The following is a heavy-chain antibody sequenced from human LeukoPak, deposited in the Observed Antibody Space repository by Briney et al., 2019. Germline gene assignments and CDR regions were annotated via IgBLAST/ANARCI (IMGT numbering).Heavy chain of an antibody. J-gene: IGHJ4*02. Sequence: GGSLRLSCVVSGFTFNSYAMSWVRQAPGKGLEWVANIKQDGSEKYYVDSVKGRFTISRDNAKNSLYLQMNSLRAEDTAVYYCARDQSSSWTHWGQGTLVTVSS. CDR2: IKQDGSEK. CDR3: ARDQSSSWTH. V-gene: IGHV3-7*01. D-gene: IGHD6-13*01. CDR1: GFTFNSYA.